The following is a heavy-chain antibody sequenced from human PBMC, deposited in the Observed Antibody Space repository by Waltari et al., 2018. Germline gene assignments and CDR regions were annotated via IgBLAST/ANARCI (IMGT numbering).Heavy chain of an antibody. D-gene: IGHD1-26*01. J-gene: IGHJ4*02. CDR1: GGSISSSDHY. CDR2: IYYSGRA. CDR3: ASEVGATEAADS. Sequence: QVQLQESGPGLVKPSQTLSLTCTVSGGSISSSDHYWSWIRQPPGKGLEWIGYIYYSGRAYYNPSLNSRVTISVDTSKNQFSLNLSSVTAADTAVYYCASEVGATEAADSWGQGTLVTVSS. V-gene: IGHV4-30-4*01.